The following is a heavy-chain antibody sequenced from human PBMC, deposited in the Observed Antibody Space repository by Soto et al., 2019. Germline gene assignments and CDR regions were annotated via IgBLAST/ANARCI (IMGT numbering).Heavy chain of an antibody. D-gene: IGHD2-15*01. V-gene: IGHV1-2*02. CDR1: GYTFTASY. CDR2: ITPDTGDT. CDR3: ARDERRGYGFDH. Sequence: ASVKVSCKTFGYTFTASYIHWVRQAPGQGLEWMGWITPDTGDTNYAQRFQGRVTMTRDTSTTTAYMEVTSLRSDDTALYYCARDERRGYGFDHWGPGTLVTVSS. J-gene: IGHJ4*02.